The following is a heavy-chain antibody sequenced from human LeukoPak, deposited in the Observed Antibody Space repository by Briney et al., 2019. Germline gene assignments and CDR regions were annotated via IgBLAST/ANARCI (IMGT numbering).Heavy chain of an antibody. CDR2: IIPIFGTA. V-gene: IGHV1-69*13. Sequence: SVKVSCKASGGTFSSYAISWVRQAPGQGLEWMGGIIPIFGTANYAQKFQGRVTITADESTSTAYMELSSLRSEDTAVYYCARDRGAGTSDYYYGMDVWGQGTTVTVS. J-gene: IGHJ6*02. CDR3: ARDRGAGTSDYYYGMDV. D-gene: IGHD6-13*01. CDR1: GGTFSSYA.